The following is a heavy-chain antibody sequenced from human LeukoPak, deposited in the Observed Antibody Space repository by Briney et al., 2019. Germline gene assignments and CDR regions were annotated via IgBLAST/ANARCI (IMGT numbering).Heavy chain of an antibody. Sequence: SETLSLTCTVSGGSISSYYWSWIRQPAGKGLEWIGRIYTSGSTNYNPSLKSRVTMSVDTSKNQFSLKLSSVTAADTAVYYCARDPGIAAAGSGEGAFDIWGQGTMVTVSS. CDR3: ARDPGIAAAGSGEGAFDI. CDR1: GGSISSYY. J-gene: IGHJ3*02. CDR2: IYTSGST. V-gene: IGHV4-4*07. D-gene: IGHD6-13*01.